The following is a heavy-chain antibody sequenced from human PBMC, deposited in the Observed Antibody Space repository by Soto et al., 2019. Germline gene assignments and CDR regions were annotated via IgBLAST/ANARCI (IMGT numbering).Heavy chain of an antibody. CDR2: TSGSGDTT. Sequence: EVQLLESGGGLLQPGGSLRLSCAVSGFTFSNYGMSWVRQAPGKGLEWVAATSGSGDTTYYADSVKGRFTISRDNSKNTLYVQLSSLRADDTAVYYCAKDLGYDGSGIEIWGQGALVTVS. D-gene: IGHD3-10*01. CDR1: GFTFSNYG. CDR3: AKDLGYDGSGIEI. V-gene: IGHV3-23*01. J-gene: IGHJ4*02.